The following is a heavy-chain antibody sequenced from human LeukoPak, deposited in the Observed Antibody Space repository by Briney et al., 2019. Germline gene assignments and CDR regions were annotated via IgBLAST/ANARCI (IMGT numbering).Heavy chain of an antibody. CDR1: GFTFTDYA. D-gene: IGHD1-1*01. Sequence: GGSLRLSCAASGFTFTDYAMSWVRQAPGKGLEWVSGISGSGGTSHHADSVKGRFTISRGNSENTVYLQMNSLRADDTAVYYCANNWNMDCWGQGTLVTVSS. CDR2: ISGSGGTS. J-gene: IGHJ4*02. CDR3: ANNWNMDC. V-gene: IGHV3-23*01.